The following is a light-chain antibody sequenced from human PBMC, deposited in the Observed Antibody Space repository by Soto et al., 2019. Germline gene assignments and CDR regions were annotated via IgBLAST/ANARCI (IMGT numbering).Light chain of an antibody. CDR3: QQYYSYPT. CDR1: QGISSY. CDR2: AAS. J-gene: IGKJ4*01. V-gene: IGKV1-8*01. Sequence: AIRMTQSPSSLSASTGDRVTITCRASQGISSYLAWYQQKPGKAPKLLINAASTLQSGVPSRFSGSGSGTDFTLTISCLQSEDFATYYCQQYYSYPTFGGGTKVEIK.